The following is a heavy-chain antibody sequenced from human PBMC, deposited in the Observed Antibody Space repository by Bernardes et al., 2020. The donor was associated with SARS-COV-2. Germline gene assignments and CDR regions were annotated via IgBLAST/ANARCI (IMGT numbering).Heavy chain of an antibody. CDR3: AKDQAYYDFWSGYLTSGPYYYYGMDV. V-gene: IGHV3-30*18. J-gene: IGHJ6*02. D-gene: IGHD3-3*01. CDR2: ISYDGSNK. Sequence: GGSLRLSCAASGFTFSSYGMHWVRQAPGKGLEWVAVISYDGSNKYYADSVKGRFTISRDNSKNTLYLQMNSLRAEDTAVYYCAKDQAYYDFWSGYLTSGPYYYYGMDVWGQGTTVTVSS. CDR1: GFTFSSYG.